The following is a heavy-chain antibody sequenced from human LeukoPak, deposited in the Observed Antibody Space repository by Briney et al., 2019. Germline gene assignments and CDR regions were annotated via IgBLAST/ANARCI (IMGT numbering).Heavy chain of an antibody. CDR1: GFSFSGYA. CDR3: AKDGSYGEYFQH. J-gene: IGHJ1*01. Sequence: GGSLRLSCAASGFSFSGYAMSWVRQAPGKGLEWVSVINPSGGSTYYADSVKGRFTISRDNSKNTLYLQVDSMTAEDTAVYYCAKDGSYGEYFQHWGQGTLVTVSS. V-gene: IGHV3-23*01. D-gene: IGHD4-17*01. CDR2: INPSGGST.